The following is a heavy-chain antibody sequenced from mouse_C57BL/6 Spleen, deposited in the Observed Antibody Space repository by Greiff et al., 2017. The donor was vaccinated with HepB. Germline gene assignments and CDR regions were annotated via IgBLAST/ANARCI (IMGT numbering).Heavy chain of an antibody. Sequence: QVQLQQSGAELTKPGASVKLSCKASGYTFTSYWMHWVKQRPGQGLEWIGYINPSSGYTKYNQKFKDKATLTADKSSSTAYMQLSSLTYEDSAVYYCAKITTVVAGDYWGQGTTLTVSS. CDR1: GYTFTSYW. CDR3: AKITTVVAGDY. J-gene: IGHJ2*01. CDR2: INPSSGYT. D-gene: IGHD1-1*01. V-gene: IGHV1-7*01.